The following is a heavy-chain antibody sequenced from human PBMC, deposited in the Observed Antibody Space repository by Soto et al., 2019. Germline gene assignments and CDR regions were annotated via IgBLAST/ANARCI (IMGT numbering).Heavy chain of an antibody. D-gene: IGHD6-19*01. CDR3: ARDLAGYSSGWYYPLDY. J-gene: IGHJ4*02. CDR2: ISGSGGSA. Sequence: GGSLRLSCAASGFTFSSYAMSWVRQAPGKGLEWVSAISGSGGSAYYADSVKGRFTISRDNSKNTLYLQMNSLRAEDTAVYYCARDLAGYSSGWYYPLDYWGQGTLVTVSS. CDR1: GFTFSSYA. V-gene: IGHV3-23*01.